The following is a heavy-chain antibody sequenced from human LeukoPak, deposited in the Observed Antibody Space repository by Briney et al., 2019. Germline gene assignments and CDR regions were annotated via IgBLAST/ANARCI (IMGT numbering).Heavy chain of an antibody. CDR2: IIPILGIA. V-gene: IGHV1-69*04. CDR3: ARESRGGPAATYNWFDP. CDR1: GGTFSSDT. Sequence: SVKVSCKASGGTFSSDTISWVRQAPGQGLEWMGRIIPILGIANYAQKFQGRVTITADKSTSTAYMELSSLRSEDTAVYYCARESRGGPAATYNWFDPWGQGTLVTVSS. J-gene: IGHJ5*02. D-gene: IGHD2-2*01.